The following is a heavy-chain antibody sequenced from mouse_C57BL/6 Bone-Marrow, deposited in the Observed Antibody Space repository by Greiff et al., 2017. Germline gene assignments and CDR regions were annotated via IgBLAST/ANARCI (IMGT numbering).Heavy chain of an antibody. CDR2: IRSRSNNYAT. D-gene: IGHD2-2*01. J-gene: IGHJ3*01. V-gene: IGHV10-1*01. Sequence: EVKLMESGGGLVQPKGSLKLSCAASGFSFNTYAMNWVRQAPGKGLEWVASIRSRSNNYATYYAVSVKDRFTISRDDSESMLYLKMNNLKTEDTALYYGVNSMVTRREWFAYWGQGTLVTVSA. CDR1: GFSFNTYA. CDR3: VNSMVTRREWFAY.